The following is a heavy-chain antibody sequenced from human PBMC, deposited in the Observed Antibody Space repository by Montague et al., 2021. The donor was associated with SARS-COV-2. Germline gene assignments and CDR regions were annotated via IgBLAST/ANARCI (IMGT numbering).Heavy chain of an antibody. CDR3: ARPGIQNNGWYLSYFDH. Sequence: SLRLSCAASGFTFSSDSMYWVRQAPGKGLEWVAVISSDGTNKYFPDSVRGRFTITRDNSKNTLFLQMNSLRPEDTAVYYCARPGIQNNGWYLSYFDHWSQGTLVTVSS. CDR1: GFTFSSDS. V-gene: IGHV3-30*04. CDR2: ISSDGTNK. D-gene: IGHD6-19*01. J-gene: IGHJ4*03.